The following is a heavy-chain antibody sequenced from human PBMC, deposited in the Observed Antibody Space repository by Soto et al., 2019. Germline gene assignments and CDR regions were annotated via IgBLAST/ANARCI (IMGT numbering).Heavy chain of an antibody. D-gene: IGHD6-19*01. CDR1: GGSISSYY. V-gene: IGHV4-59*01. CDR2: IYYSGST. CDR3: ARAGYSSGWMVYFDY. J-gene: IGHJ4*02. Sequence: ETLSLTCTVSGGSISSYYWSWIRQPPGKGLEWIGYIYYSGSTNYNPSLKSRVTISVDTSKNQFSLKLSSVTAADTAVYYCARAGYSSGWMVYFDYWGQGTLVTVSS.